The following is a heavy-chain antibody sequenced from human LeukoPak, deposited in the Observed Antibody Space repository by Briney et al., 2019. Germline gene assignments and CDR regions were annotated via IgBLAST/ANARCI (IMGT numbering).Heavy chain of an antibody. Sequence: ASVKVSFTASGYTFTGYYIHWVRQAPGQGLEWMGWINPNTGGTNFAHNFQGRVTMTTVTSISTAYMELSRLRSDDTAVYYCARVVDILTGHDTALDYWGQGTLVTVSS. D-gene: IGHD3-9*01. V-gene: IGHV1-2*02. CDR1: GYTFTGYY. J-gene: IGHJ4*02. CDR2: INPNTGGT. CDR3: ARVVDILTGHDTALDY.